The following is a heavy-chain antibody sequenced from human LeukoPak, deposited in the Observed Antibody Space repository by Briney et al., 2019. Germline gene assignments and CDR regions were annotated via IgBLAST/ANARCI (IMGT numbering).Heavy chain of an antibody. CDR3: ARGCSGGSCPTGPMDV. J-gene: IGHJ6*04. CDR1: GFTFSSYS. Sequence: GGSLRLSCAASGFTFSSYSMNWVRQAPGKGLEWVSSISSSSSYIYHADSVKGRFTISRDNAKNSLYLQMNSLRAEDTAVYYCARGCSGGSCPTGPMDVWGKGTTVTVSS. V-gene: IGHV3-21*01. CDR2: ISSSSSYI. D-gene: IGHD2-15*01.